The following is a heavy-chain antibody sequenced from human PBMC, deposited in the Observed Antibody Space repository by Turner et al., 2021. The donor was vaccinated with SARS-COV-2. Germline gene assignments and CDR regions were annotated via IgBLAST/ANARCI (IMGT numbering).Heavy chain of an antibody. CDR3: ARYRSGYSTDDAFDI. J-gene: IGHJ3*02. CDR1: GGSISSSSYY. CDR2: IYYSGST. V-gene: IGHV4-39*01. Sequence: VKPSETLSLTCTVSGGSISSSSYYWGWIRQPPGKGLEWIGSIYYSGSTYYNPSLKSRVTISVDTSKNQFSLKLSSVTAADTAVYYCARYRSGYSTDDAFDIWGQGTMVTISS. D-gene: IGHD3-3*01.